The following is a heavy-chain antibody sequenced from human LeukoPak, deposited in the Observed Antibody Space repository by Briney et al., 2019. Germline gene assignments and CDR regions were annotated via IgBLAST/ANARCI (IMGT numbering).Heavy chain of an antibody. D-gene: IGHD5-24*01. V-gene: IGHV5-51*01. CDR2: IYPGDSDT. Sequence: RGESLNTSCKGFGYSFTYYWIGWVRQMPGKGLEWMGIIYPGDSDTRYSPSFQGQVTISANKSISTAYLQWSSLRASYTAVYYCARCGEMATISICYFDYWGEWSLVSVSS. CDR3: ARCGEMATISICYFDY. J-gene: IGHJ4*03. CDR1: GYSFTYYW.